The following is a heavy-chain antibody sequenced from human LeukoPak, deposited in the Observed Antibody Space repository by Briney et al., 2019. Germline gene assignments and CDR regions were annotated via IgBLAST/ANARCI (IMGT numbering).Heavy chain of an antibody. CDR2: INPNSGGT. J-gene: IGHJ4*02. CDR3: AREGGDTAMVFGY. CDR1: GYTFTGYY. Sequence: ASVRVSCKASGYTFTGYYMHWVRQAPGQGLEWMGWINPNSGGTNYAQKFQGRVTMTRDTSISTAYMELSRLRSDDTAVYYCAREGGDTAMVFGYWGQGTLVTVSS. V-gene: IGHV1-2*02. D-gene: IGHD5-18*01.